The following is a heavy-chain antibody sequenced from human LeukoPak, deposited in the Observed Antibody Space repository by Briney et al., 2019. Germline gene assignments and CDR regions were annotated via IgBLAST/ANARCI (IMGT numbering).Heavy chain of an antibody. D-gene: IGHD3-22*01. J-gene: IGHJ4*02. CDR3: ARGFSAYDGTDYAFSYY. V-gene: IGHV1-8*01. Sequence: ASVKVSCKASGYTFANYDITWVRQAPGQGLEWMGWMNPNSGDTRYAQKFQGRVSMTRDTSISTAYMELSSLRSEDTAVYYCARGFSAYDGTDYAFSYYWGQGTLVTVSS. CDR2: MNPNSGDT. CDR1: GYTFANYD.